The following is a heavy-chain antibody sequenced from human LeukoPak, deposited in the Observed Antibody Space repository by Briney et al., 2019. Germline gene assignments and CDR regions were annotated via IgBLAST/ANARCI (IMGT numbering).Heavy chain of an antibody. CDR2: ISYDGSNK. CDR3: ARNNWFGAGRCFSSEY. V-gene: IGHV3-30*04. Sequence: GRSLRLSCAASGFTFSSYAMHGVRQAPGKGREWVAVISYDGSNKYYADSVKGRFTISRDISKNTLYVQMNSLRGEDRGVDYCARNNWFGAGRCFSSEYWGQGTPVTVSS. D-gene: IGHD2-15*01. J-gene: IGHJ4*02. CDR1: GFTFSSYA.